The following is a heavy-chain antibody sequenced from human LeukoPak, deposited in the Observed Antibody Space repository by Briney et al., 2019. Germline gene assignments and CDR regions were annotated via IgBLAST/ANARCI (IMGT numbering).Heavy chain of an antibody. V-gene: IGHV1-18*01. J-gene: IGHJ4*02. CDR1: GYTFTSYG. CDR3: ARDGTIYCSSTSCYKGIDY. Sequence: ASVKVSCKASGYTFTSYGISWVRQAPGQGLEWMGWISAYNGNTNYAQKLQGRVTMTTDTSTSTAYMELRSLRSDDTAVYCCARDGTIYCSSTSCYKGIDYWGQGTLVTVSS. CDR2: ISAYNGNT. D-gene: IGHD2-2*02.